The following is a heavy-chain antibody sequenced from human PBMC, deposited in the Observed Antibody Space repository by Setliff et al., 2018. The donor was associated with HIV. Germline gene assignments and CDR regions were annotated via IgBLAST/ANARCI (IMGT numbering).Heavy chain of an antibody. CDR2: IYHSEST. J-gene: IGHJ6*02. CDR3: ARDHCSSSGCYEYSYYGMDV. CDR1: GYSISSGYY. Sequence: SETLSLTCAVSGYSISSGYYWGWIRQPPGKGLEWIGSIYHSESTYYNPSLKSRVTISVDTSKNQFSLRLSSVTAADTAVYYCARDHCSSSGCYEYSYYGMDVWGQGTTVTV. D-gene: IGHD2-2*01. V-gene: IGHV4-38-2*02.